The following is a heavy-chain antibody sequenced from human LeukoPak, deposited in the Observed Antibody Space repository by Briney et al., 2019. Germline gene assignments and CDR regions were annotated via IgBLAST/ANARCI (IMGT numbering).Heavy chain of an antibody. CDR3: ARGIPGGFDY. V-gene: IGHV3-7*01. D-gene: IGHD1-14*01. Sequence: GGSLRLSCATSGFTFSSYWMSWVRQAPGKGLEWVANIKQDGSEKYYVDSVKGRFTICRENAKNSLYLQMNSLRAGDTAVYYCARGIPGGFDYWGQGTLVTVSS. CDR2: IKQDGSEK. CDR1: GFTFSSYW. J-gene: IGHJ4*02.